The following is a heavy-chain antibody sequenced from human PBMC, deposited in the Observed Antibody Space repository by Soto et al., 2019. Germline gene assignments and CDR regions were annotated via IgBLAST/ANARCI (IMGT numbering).Heavy chain of an antibody. D-gene: IGHD6-19*01. V-gene: IGHV3-23*01. Sequence: PGGSLRLSCAASGFPFNNYPMSWVRQAPGKGLEWVSAISGSGDSTYYADSVKGRFTISRDNSKNTLYLQMNSLRAEDTAVHYCAKVGLYSSGWYGVYWFDFWGQGTQVTVSS. CDR3: AKVGLYSSGWYGVYWFDF. CDR1: GFPFNNYP. CDR2: ISGSGDST. J-gene: IGHJ4*02.